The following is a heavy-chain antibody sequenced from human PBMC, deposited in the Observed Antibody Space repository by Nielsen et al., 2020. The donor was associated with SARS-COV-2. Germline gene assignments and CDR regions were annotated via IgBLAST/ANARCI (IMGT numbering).Heavy chain of an antibody. Sequence: GESLKISCKGSGYSFTSYWIGWVRQMPGKGLEWMGIIYPGDSDTRYSPSFQGQVTISADKSISTAYLQWSSLKASGTAMYYCARLGLRGAAAGTSWFDPWGQGTLVTVSS. J-gene: IGHJ5*02. CDR3: ARLGLRGAAAGTSWFDP. V-gene: IGHV5-51*01. D-gene: IGHD6-13*01. CDR1: GYSFTSYW. CDR2: IYPGDSDT.